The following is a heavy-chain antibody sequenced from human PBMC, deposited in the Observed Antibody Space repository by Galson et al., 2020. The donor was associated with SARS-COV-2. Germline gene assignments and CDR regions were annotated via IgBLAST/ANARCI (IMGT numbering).Heavy chain of an antibody. CDR1: GFTVSISY. CDR2: IYRGGNT. V-gene: IGHV3-53*04. D-gene: IGHD2-2*01. CDR3: ARRYSTNWSHDY. J-gene: IGHJ4*02. Sequence: GESLKISCAAFGFTVSISYMSWVRQAPGKGLEWLSVIYRGGNTYYSDSVKGRFTISRHDSKNTLYLQMNSLRTEDTAMYYCARRYSTNWSHDYWGQGTLVTVSS.